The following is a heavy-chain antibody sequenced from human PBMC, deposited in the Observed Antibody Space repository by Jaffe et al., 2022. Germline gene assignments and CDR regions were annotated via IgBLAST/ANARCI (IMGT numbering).Heavy chain of an antibody. Sequence: QVQLQESGPGLVKPSQTLSLTCTVSGGSISSGSYYWSWIRQPAGKGLEWIGRIYTSGSTNYNPSLKSRVTISVDTSKNQFSLKLSSVTAADTAVYYCARDPGRGSGYYYRQDWGQGTLVTVSS. CDR2: IYTSGST. J-gene: IGHJ4*02. D-gene: IGHD3-22*01. CDR1: GGSISSGSYY. V-gene: IGHV4-61*02. CDR3: ARDPGRGSGYYYRQD.